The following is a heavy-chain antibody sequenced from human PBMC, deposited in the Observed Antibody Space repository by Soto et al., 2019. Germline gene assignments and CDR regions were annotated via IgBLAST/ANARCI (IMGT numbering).Heavy chain of an antibody. V-gene: IGHV3-74*01. J-gene: IGHJ6*03. Sequence: EVQLVESGGGLVQPGGSLRLSCAASGFTLCGYWMNWVRQAPGKGLVWVSRISSAGSSTTYADSGKDRFIFSRDIVKNTLYLQMKALRADDTAMYYCERENSAYGDPAKSYYSNDIDVWGKGTPVTVSS. D-gene: IGHD4-17*01. CDR1: GFTLCGYW. CDR2: ISSAGSST. CDR3: ERENSAYGDPAKSYYSNDIDV.